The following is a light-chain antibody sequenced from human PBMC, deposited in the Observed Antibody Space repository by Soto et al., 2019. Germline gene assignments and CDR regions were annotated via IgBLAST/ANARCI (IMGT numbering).Light chain of an antibody. CDR1: QTVGIY. J-gene: IGKJ3*01. CDR2: DAS. V-gene: IGKV3-11*01. Sequence: PGERATLSCRASQTVGIYLSWYQQKPGQAPRLLIFDASNRASGIPARFSGSGSGTDFTLTISGLEPEDFALYYCQQRYNWPVTFGPGTKVDIK. CDR3: QQRYNWPVT.